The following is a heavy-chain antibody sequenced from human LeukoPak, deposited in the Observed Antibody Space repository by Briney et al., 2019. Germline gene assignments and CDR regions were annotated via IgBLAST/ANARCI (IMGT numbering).Heavy chain of an antibody. Sequence: VASVKVSCKASGGTFSSYAISWVRQAPGQGLEWMGGIIPIFGTANYAQKFQGRVTITADESTSTAYMELSSLRSEDTAVYYCAPAFFGLYCSSTSCFYAPGGQEPLVTVSS. J-gene: IGHJ5*02. CDR3: APAFFGLYCSSTSCFYAP. CDR2: IIPIFGTA. V-gene: IGHV1-69*13. D-gene: IGHD2-2*01. CDR1: GGTFSSYA.